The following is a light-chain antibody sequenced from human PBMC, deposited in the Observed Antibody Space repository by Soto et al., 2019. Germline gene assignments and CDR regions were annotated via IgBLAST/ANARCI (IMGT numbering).Light chain of an antibody. J-gene: IGLJ2*01. CDR3: SSYVSGNTVL. V-gene: IGLV2-14*01. Sequence: QSVLTQPRSVSGSPGQSLTISCTGTSSDVGGYNSVCWYQQHPGKVPKLLIYEVTNRPSGVSDRFSGSKSGNTASLTISGLQAEDEADYYCSSYVSGNTVLFGGGTKLTVL. CDR2: EVT. CDR1: SSDVGGYNS.